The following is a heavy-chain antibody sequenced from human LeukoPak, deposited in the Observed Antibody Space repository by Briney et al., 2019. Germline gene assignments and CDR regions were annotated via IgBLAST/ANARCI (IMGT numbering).Heavy chain of an antibody. CDR3: AKDGGTLTGVS. D-gene: IGHD7-27*01. Sequence: GGSLRLSCAASGFTFNNYAMHWVRQAPGAGLEWVSIITGSGTTSYYADSVKGRFTISRDNPKNTVYLQMSGLRVDDTAVYYCAKDGGTLTGVSWGQGTLVSVSS. J-gene: IGHJ5*02. CDR1: GFTFNNYA. V-gene: IGHV3-23*01. CDR2: ITGSGTTS.